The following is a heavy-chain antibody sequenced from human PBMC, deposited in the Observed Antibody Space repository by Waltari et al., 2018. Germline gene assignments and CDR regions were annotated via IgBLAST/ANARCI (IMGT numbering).Heavy chain of an antibody. CDR1: GYTFTGYY. CDR2: INPNSGGT. J-gene: IGHJ1*01. D-gene: IGHD6-13*01. V-gene: IGHV1-2*06. Sequence: QVQLVQSGAEVKKPGASVKVSCKASGYTFTGYYMHWVRQAPGQGLEWMGRINPNSGGTNYEQKFQGRVTMTRDTSISTAYMELSRLRSDDTAVYYCARQAAAGTPEYFQHWGQGTLVTVSS. CDR3: ARQAAAGTPEYFQH.